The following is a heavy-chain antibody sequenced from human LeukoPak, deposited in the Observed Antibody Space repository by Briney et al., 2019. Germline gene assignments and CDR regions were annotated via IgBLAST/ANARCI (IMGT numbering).Heavy chain of an antibody. J-gene: IGHJ5*02. Sequence: SETLSLTCTVSGYSISSGYYWGWIRQPPGKGLEWIGSIYHSGSTYYNPSLKSRVTISVDTSKSQFSLKLSSVTAADTAVYYCARELDANWFDPWGQGTLVTVSS. D-gene: IGHD1-1*01. CDR2: IYHSGST. V-gene: IGHV4-38-2*02. CDR1: GYSISSGYY. CDR3: ARELDANWFDP.